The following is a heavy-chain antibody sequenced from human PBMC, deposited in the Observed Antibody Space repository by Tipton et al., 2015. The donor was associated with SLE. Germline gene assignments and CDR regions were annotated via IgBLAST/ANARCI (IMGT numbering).Heavy chain of an antibody. V-gene: IGHV4-34*09. Sequence: TLSLTCAVYGGSFSVHYWSWSWIRQPPGKGLEWIGEIDHSRSTNYNPSLKSRVTISVDTSKNQFSLKLSSVTAADTAVYYCARAGITIFGVPQCPDYWGQGTLVTVSS. J-gene: IGHJ4*02. CDR2: IDHSRST. CDR1: GGSFSVHY. D-gene: IGHD3-3*01. CDR3: ARAGITIFGVPQCPDY.